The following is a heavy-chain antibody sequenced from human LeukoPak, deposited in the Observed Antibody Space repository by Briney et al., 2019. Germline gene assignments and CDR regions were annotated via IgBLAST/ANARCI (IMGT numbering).Heavy chain of an antibody. V-gene: IGHV3-20*04. CDR2: INWNGVRT. Sequence: GGSLRLSCAASGFAFTDNGRSWVRQAPGKGLEWVSGINWNGVRTEYADSVKGRVTISRDNANNSLFLEMNSLGAEDTGLYYCARGSSHYYYFFGMDVWGQGTTVTVSS. CDR1: GFAFTDNG. D-gene: IGHD3/OR15-3a*01. J-gene: IGHJ6*02. CDR3: ARGSSHYYYFFGMDV.